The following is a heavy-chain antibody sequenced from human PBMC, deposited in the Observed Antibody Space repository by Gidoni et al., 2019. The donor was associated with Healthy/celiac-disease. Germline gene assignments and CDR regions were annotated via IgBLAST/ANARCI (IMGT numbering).Heavy chain of an antibody. CDR2: ISSSSSYI. CDR1: GFTFSRYS. D-gene: IGHD5-12*01. J-gene: IGHJ6*02. CDR3: AREWLPSYYYYGMDV. V-gene: IGHV3-21*01. Sequence: EVQLVESGGGLVKPGGSLRLSCPASGFTFSRYSMNWVRQAPGKGLEWVSSISSSSSYIYYADSVKGRFTISRDNAKNSLYLQMNSLRAEDTAVYYCAREWLPSYYYYGMDVWGQGTTVTVSS.